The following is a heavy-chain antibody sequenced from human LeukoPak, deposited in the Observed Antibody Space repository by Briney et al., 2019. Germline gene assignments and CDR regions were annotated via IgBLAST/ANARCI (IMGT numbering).Heavy chain of an antibody. CDR3: ASLPYYYDSSGYLDY. CDR2: IYYSGST. V-gene: IGHV4-30-4*01. J-gene: IGHJ4*02. D-gene: IGHD3-22*01. Sequence: SETLSLTCTVSGGSISSGDYYWSWIRQPPGKGLEWIGYIYYSGSTYYNPSLKSRVTISVDTSKNQFSLKLSSVTAADTAVYYCASLPYYYDSSGYLDYRGQGTLVTVSS. CDR1: GGSISSGDYY.